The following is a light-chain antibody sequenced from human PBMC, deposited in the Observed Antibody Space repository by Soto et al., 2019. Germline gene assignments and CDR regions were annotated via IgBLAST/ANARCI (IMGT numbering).Light chain of an antibody. V-gene: IGKV1-5*03. Sequence: DIQMTQSPSTLSASVGDRVTITCRASQSITNCLAWYQQKPGKAPKLLIFDASSLRSGVPSWFSGSGSGTEFTLTISSLQPEDFATYYCQQHNPYSPYTFGQGTKLEIK. CDR1: QSITNC. CDR2: DAS. J-gene: IGKJ2*01. CDR3: QQHNPYSPYT.